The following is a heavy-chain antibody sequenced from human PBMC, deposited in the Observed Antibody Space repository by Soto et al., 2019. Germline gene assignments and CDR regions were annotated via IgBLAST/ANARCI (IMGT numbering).Heavy chain of an antibody. Sequence: DVQVVESGGGLVQPGRSLRLSCAASGFTFEDYAMHWVRQAPGKGLEWVSGTSWNSGRTGYADSVKGRFTISRDNAKNSLFLHMNNLKTEDTALYYCVKVPHYYDSGSYYQPFESWGQGTLVTVSS. D-gene: IGHD3-22*01. J-gene: IGHJ4*02. CDR3: VKVPHYYDSGSYYQPFES. V-gene: IGHV3-9*01. CDR2: TSWNSGRT. CDR1: GFTFEDYA.